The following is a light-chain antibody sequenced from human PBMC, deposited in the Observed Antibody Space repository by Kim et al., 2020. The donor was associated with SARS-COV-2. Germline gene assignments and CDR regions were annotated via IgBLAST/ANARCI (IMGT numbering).Light chain of an antibody. Sequence: ATSNCKSSQGVLYSSNNKNYLAWYQQKPGQPPKLLMYCASTREAGVPDRLSGSGSGTDFTLTITSLQAEDVAVYYCQQYYTTPRTFGQGTKVDIK. CDR1: QGVLYSSNNKNY. J-gene: IGKJ1*01. CDR2: CAS. CDR3: QQYYTTPRT. V-gene: IGKV4-1*01.